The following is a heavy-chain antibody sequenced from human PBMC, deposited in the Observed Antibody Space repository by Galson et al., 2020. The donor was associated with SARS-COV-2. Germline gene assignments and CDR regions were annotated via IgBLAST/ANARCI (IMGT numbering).Heavy chain of an antibody. CDR2: IYHSGST. CDR1: GGSISRSNW. Sequence: SETLSLTCAVSGGSISRSNWWNWVRQPPGKGLEWIGEIYHSGSTNYNPSLRSRVTISLNKSKNQFSLKLNSVTAADTAMYYCARGFDRTYGSNYYYYMDVWGKGTTVTVSS. CDR3: ARGFDRTYGSNYYYYMDV. J-gene: IGHJ6*03. V-gene: IGHV4-4*02. D-gene: IGHD3-10*01.